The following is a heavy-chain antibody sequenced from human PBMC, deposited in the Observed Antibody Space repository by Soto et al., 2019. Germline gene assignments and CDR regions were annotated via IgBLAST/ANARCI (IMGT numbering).Heavy chain of an antibody. CDR1: GFTFSSYS. CDR3: AITSIAIRGNF. D-gene: IGHD6-6*01. V-gene: IGHV3-21*01. J-gene: IGHJ3*01. CDR2: ISSSSSYI. Sequence: GGSLRLSCAASGFTFSSYSMNWVRQAPGKGLEWVSSISSSSSYIYYADSVKGRFTISRDNAKNSLYLQMNSLRAVDTAVYYCAITSIAIRGNFWGQGTMGTVSS.